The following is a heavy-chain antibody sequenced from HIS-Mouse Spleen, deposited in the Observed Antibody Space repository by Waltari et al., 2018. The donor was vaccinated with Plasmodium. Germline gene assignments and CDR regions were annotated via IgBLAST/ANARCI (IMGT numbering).Heavy chain of an antibody. CDR2: ISNDGSNK. V-gene: IGHV3-30*18. Sequence: QLQLVESGGGVVQPGRSLRCSCAASGFPFSTHGRAVVRQAPGKGLGLVAVISNDGSNKYYADSVKGRFTISRDNSKNTLYLQMNSLRAEDTAVYYCAKDRRSSSWYVDYWGQGTLVTVSS. D-gene: IGHD6-13*01. CDR1: GFPFSTHG. CDR3: AKDRRSSSWYVDY. J-gene: IGHJ4*02.